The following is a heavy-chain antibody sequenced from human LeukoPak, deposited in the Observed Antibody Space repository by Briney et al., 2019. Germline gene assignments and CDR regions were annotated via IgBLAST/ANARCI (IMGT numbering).Heavy chain of an antibody. CDR3: AREQNDYFDY. CDR1: GFTFSSFA. V-gene: IGHV3-30*04. D-gene: IGHD1-1*01. J-gene: IGHJ4*02. CDR2: ISFDGMNK. Sequence: PGRSLRLSCTASGFTFSSFAMHWVRQAPGKGLEWGAAISFDGMNKYFADSVKGRFTISRDNARNSLFLQMNSLRAEDTAVYYCAREQNDYFDYWGQGTLVTVSS.